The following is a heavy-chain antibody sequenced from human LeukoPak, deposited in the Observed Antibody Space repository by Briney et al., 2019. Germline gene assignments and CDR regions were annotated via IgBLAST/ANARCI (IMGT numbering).Heavy chain of an antibody. CDR2: ISSSSGYI. D-gene: IGHD6-13*01. Sequence: SGGSLRLSCAASGFTFGSYSMNWVRQAPGKGLEWVSSISSSSGYIYYADSVKGRFTISRDNAKNSLYLQMNSLRAEDTALYYCARYWKYSSSWHGNYWGQGTLVTASS. CDR3: ARYWKYSSSWHGNY. CDR1: GFTFGSYS. J-gene: IGHJ4*02. V-gene: IGHV3-21*01.